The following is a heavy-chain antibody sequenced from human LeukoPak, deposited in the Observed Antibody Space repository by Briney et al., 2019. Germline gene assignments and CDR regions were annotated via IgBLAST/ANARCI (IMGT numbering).Heavy chain of an antibody. CDR1: GGSISSYY. V-gene: IGHV4-34*01. CDR3: ARQRIGRGCSSTSCYKARSHAFDI. D-gene: IGHD2-2*02. J-gene: IGHJ3*02. CDR2: INHSGST. Sequence: SETLSLTCTVSGGSISSYYWSWIRQPPGKGLEWIGEINHSGSTNYNPSLKSRVTISVDTSKNQFSLKLSSVTAVDTAVYYCARQRIGRGCSSTSCYKARSHAFDIWGQGTMVTVSS.